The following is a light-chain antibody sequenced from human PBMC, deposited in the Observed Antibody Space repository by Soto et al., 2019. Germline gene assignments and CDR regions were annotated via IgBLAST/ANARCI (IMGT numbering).Light chain of an antibody. CDR3: QVWDSSVV. CDR1: NIGSKS. CDR2: YDS. J-gene: IGLJ2*01. V-gene: IGLV3-21*04. Sequence: SYELTQPPSVSVAPGKTARITCGGNNIGSKSVHWYQQKPGQAPVLVIYYDSDRPSGIPERFSGSNSGNTATLTISRVEAGDEADYYCQVWDSSVVFGGGPKLTVL.